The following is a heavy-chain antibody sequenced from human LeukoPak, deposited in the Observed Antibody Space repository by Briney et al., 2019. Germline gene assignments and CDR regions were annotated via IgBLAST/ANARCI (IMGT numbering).Heavy chain of an antibody. CDR1: GFTFSNSW. V-gene: IGHV3-74*01. Sequence: GGSLRLSCAASGFTFSNSWMHWVRQAPGKGLVWVSRINSDGKTTSYADSVKGRFTISRDNSKNTLYLQMNSLRAEDTAVYYCAKDRDYYDSSGYYSLDYWGQGTLVTVSS. CDR3: AKDRDYYDSSGYYSLDY. CDR2: INSDGKTT. J-gene: IGHJ4*02. D-gene: IGHD3-22*01.